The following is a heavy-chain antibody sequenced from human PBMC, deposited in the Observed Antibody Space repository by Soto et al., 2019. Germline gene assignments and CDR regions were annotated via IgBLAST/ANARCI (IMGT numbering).Heavy chain of an antibody. Sequence: GGSLRLSCAASGFTFSSYAMHWVRQAPGKGLEYVSAISSNGGSTYYANSVKGRFTISRDNSKNTLYLQMGSLRAEDMAVYYCARDPSSTSCYGQLAYWGRGTLVPVSS. D-gene: IGHD2-2*01. CDR1: GFTFSSYA. V-gene: IGHV3-64*01. CDR3: ARDPSSTSCYGQLAY. CDR2: ISSNGGST. J-gene: IGHJ4*02.